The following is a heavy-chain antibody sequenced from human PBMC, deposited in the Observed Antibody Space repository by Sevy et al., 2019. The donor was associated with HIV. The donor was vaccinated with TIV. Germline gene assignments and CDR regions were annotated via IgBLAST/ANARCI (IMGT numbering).Heavy chain of an antibody. Sequence: GGSLRLSCAASGFTVSSNYMSWVHQAPGKGLEWVSVIYSGGSTYYADSVKGRFTISRDNSKNTLYLQMNSLRAEDTAVYYCARASFRITYYFDYWGQGTLVTVSS. J-gene: IGHJ4*02. V-gene: IGHV3-53*01. CDR2: IYSGGST. CDR3: ARASFRITYYFDY. D-gene: IGHD3-3*02. CDR1: GFTVSSNY.